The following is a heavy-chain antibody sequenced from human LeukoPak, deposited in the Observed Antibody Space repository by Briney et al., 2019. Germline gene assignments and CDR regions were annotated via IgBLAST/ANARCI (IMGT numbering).Heavy chain of an antibody. Sequence: GGSLRLSCAASGFTFSNYGIAWVRQAPGKGLERVAVIWYDGSKKYYADSVKGRFTISRDNSKNTLYLQMNALRAEDTAVYYCARVANITTFGMDVWGQGTTVTVSS. CDR3: ARVANITTFGMDV. J-gene: IGHJ6*02. V-gene: IGHV3-33*08. CDR1: GFTFSNYG. CDR2: IWYDGSKK. D-gene: IGHD3-9*01.